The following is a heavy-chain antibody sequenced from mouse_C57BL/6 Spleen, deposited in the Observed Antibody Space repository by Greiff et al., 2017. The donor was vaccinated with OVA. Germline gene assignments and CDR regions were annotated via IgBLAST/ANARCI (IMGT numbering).Heavy chain of an antibody. CDR2: IHTNSGST. V-gene: IGHV1-64*01. CDR3: ARENYYGREY. Sequence: QVQLKQPGAELVKPGASVKLSCKASGYTFTSYWMHWVKQRPGQGLEWIGMIHTNSGSTNYNEKFKSKATLTVDKPSSTAYMQLSSLTSEASAVSYCARENYYGREYWGQGTSVTVSS. J-gene: IGHJ4*01. CDR1: GYTFTSYW.